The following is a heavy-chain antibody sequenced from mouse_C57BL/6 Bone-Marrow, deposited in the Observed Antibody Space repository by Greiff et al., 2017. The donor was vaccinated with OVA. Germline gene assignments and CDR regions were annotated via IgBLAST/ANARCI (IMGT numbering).Heavy chain of an antibody. D-gene: IGHD2-5*01. CDR2: IHPNRGST. CDR3: ARSCYRNYGGSMDY. CDR1: GYTFTSYW. J-gene: IGHJ4*01. Sequence: QVQLQQPGAELVKPGASVKLSCKASGYTFTSYWMHWVKQRPGQGLEWLGMIHPNRGSTKYNEKLKTKTTLTVYKSFSTSYMQLSSLTSDYSSVYYFARSCYRNYGGSMDYWGQGTSVTVSS. V-gene: IGHV1-64*01.